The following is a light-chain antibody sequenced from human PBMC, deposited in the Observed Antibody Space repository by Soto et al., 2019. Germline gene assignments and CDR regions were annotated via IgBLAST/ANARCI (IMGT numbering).Light chain of an antibody. CDR3: CSYAGNKTLV. CDR1: SSDVANYNR. V-gene: IGLV2-23*01. CDR2: EGS. J-gene: IGLJ3*02. Sequence: QSVLTQPASVSGSPGQSITISCTGTSSDVANYNRVSWYQQHRGKAPKLMIYEGSRRPSGVSNRFSGSKSGNTASLTISGLQAEDEADYYCCSYAGNKTLVFGGGTQLTVL.